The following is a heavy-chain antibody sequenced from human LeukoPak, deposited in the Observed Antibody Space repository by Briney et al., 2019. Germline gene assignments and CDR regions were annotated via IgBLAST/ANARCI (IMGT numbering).Heavy chain of an antibody. J-gene: IGHJ4*02. CDR1: GFTFSSYA. Sequence: GGSLRLSCAASGFTFSSYAMSWVRQAPGKGLEWASAISGSGGSTYYADSVKGRFTISRDNSKNTLYLQMNSLRAEDTAVYYCAKCLEYYDFWSGYYAPFDYWGQGTLVTVSS. CDR3: AKCLEYYDFWSGYYAPFDY. V-gene: IGHV3-23*01. D-gene: IGHD3-3*01. CDR2: ISGSGGST.